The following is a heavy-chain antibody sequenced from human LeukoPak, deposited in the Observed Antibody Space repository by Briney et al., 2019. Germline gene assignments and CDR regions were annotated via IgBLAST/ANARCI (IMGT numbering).Heavy chain of an antibody. V-gene: IGHV3-43*02. CDR1: GFTFDDYA. D-gene: IGHD2-2*01. CDR3: AKGLRETSSPGY. J-gene: IGHJ4*02. Sequence: PGGSLRLSCAASGFTFDDYAMHWVRQAPGKGLEWVSLISGDGGGTYCADSVKGRFTISRDNSKNSLYLQMTSLRTDDTALYYCAKGLRETSSPGYWGQGTLVTVSS. CDR2: ISGDGGGT.